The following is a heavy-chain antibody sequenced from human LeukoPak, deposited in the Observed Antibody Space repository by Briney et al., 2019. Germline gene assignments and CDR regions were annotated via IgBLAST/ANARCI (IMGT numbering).Heavy chain of an antibody. Sequence: ASVKVSCKASGYTFTSYYMHWVRQAPGQGLEWMGIINPSGGSTSYAQKFQGRVTMTSDTSTSTVYKELSSLRSEDTAVYYCARDRTKGIAAAGIDYWGQGTLVTVSS. D-gene: IGHD6-13*01. CDR3: ARDRTKGIAAAGIDY. CDR2: INPSGGST. CDR1: GYTFTSYY. V-gene: IGHV1-46*01. J-gene: IGHJ4*02.